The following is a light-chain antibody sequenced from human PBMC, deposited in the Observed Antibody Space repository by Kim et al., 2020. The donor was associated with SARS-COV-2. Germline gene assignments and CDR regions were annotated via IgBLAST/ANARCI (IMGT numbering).Light chain of an antibody. V-gene: IGKV4-1*01. J-gene: IGKJ2*01. CDR2: WAS. CDR1: QSVLYSSNNKNY. CDR3: QQYYGTPPRYT. Sequence: TINCKSSQSVLYSSNNKNYLAWFQQKPGQHPKLLIHWASTRESEVPDRFSGSGSGTDFTLTISSLQAEDVAVYYCQQYYGTPPRYTFGQGTKLEI.